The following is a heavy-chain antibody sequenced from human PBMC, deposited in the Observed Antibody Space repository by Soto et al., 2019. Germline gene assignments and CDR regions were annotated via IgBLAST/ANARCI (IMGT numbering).Heavy chain of an antibody. CDR2: ITSGSSI. CDR1: GLTFNGYE. Sequence: XACMRLSRAASGLTFNGYEVNWVRQAPGKGLEWVSYITSGSSIYYADSVKGRFTISRDNAKNSLFLQMNSLRAEDTAVYYCAREGVYDSLDYWGQGTLVT. J-gene: IGHJ4*02. D-gene: IGHD5-12*01. V-gene: IGHV3-48*03. CDR3: AREGVYDSLDY.